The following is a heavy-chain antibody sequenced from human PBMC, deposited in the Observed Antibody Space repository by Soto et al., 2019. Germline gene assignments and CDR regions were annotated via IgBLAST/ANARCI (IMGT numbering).Heavy chain of an antibody. J-gene: IGHJ4*02. CDR3: ARAAYSGSYYEADY. D-gene: IGHD1-26*01. CDR2: IIPIFGTA. CDR1: GGTFSSYA. Sequence: QVQLVQSGAEVKKPGSSVKVSCKASGGTFSSYAISWVRQAPGQGLEWMGGIIPIFGTANYAQKFQGRVTLRAIECXSTAYMELSSMRSEDTGVYYCARAAYSGSYYEADYWGQGTLVTVSS. V-gene: IGHV1-69*12.